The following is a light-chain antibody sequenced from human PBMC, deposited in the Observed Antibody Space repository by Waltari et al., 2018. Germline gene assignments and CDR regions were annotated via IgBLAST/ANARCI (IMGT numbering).Light chain of an antibody. CDR1: SSSIGAGYD. V-gene: IGLV1-40*01. CDR3: QSYDSSLSGSV. J-gene: IGLJ2*01. CDR2: GNN. Sequence: QSVLTQPPSVSGAPGQRVTISCTGSSSSIGAGYDANWYQQLPGTAPKLLIYGNNNRPSGVPDRFSGSKSGTSASLAITGLQAEDEADYYCQSYDSSLSGSVFGGGTILTVL.